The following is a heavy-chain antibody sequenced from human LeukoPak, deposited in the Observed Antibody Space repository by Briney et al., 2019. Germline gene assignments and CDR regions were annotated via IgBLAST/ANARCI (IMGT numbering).Heavy chain of an antibody. CDR2: IIPIFGIA. Sequence: SVKVSCKASGGTFSSYAISWVRQAPGQGLEWMGRIIPIFGIANYAQKFQGRVTITADKSTSTAYMELSSLRSEDTAVYYCARDSNSLFDYRGQGTLVTVSS. J-gene: IGHJ4*02. D-gene: IGHD5-24*01. CDR3: ARDSNSLFDY. V-gene: IGHV1-69*04. CDR1: GGTFSSYA.